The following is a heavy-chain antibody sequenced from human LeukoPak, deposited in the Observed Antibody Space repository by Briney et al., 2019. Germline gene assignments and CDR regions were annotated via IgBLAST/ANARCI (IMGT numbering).Heavy chain of an antibody. V-gene: IGHV1-69*13. D-gene: IGHD4-17*01. J-gene: IGHJ5*02. CDR2: IIPIFGTA. CDR3: ASYGDYSWFDP. Sequence: SVTVSCKASGYTFTSYYMHWVRQAPGQGLEWMGGIIPIFGTANYAQKFQGRVTITADESTSTAYMELSSLRSEDTAVYYCASYGDYSWFDPWGQGTLVTVSS. CDR1: GYTFTSYY.